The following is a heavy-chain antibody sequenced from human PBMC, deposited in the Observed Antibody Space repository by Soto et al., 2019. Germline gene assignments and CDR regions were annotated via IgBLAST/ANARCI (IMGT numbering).Heavy chain of an antibody. CDR1: GGTFNSFA. Sequence: SVKVSCKASGGTFNSFAISWVRQAPGQGLEWMGGIIPMFGTANYPQKFQGRVTMTADESTSIVYMELSSLRSEDTAVYYCARGYYSSSGNYYNFDYWGQGTQVTVSS. CDR2: IIPMFGTA. D-gene: IGHD3-10*01. V-gene: IGHV1-69*13. J-gene: IGHJ4*02. CDR3: ARGYYSSSGNYYNFDY.